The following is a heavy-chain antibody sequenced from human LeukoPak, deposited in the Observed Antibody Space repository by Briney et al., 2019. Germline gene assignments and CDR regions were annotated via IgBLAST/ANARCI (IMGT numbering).Heavy chain of an antibody. CDR3: ARDQGGSGCYSFDY. J-gene: IGHJ4*02. CDR2: IWYDGSNK. CDR1: GFTFSSYG. D-gene: IGHD3-10*01. V-gene: IGHV3-33*01. Sequence: GRSLRLSCAASGFTFSSYGMHWVRQAPGKGLEWVAVIWYDGSNKYYADSVKGRFTISRDNSKNTLYLQMNSLRAEDTAVYYCARDQGGSGCYSFDYWGQGTLVTVSS.